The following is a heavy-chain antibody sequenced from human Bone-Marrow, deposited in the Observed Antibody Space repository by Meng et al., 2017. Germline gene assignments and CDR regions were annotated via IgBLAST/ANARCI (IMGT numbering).Heavy chain of an antibody. Sequence: SVKVSCKASGGTFSSYAISWVRQAPGQGLEWMGGIIPIFGTANYAQKFQGRVTITTDESTSTAYMELSSLRSEDTAVYYCASYYDSSGYHPHDAFDIWGQGTMVTVSS. V-gene: IGHV1-69*05. CDR3: ASYYDSSGYHPHDAFDI. CDR2: IIPIFGTA. J-gene: IGHJ3*02. CDR1: GGTFSSYA. D-gene: IGHD3-22*01.